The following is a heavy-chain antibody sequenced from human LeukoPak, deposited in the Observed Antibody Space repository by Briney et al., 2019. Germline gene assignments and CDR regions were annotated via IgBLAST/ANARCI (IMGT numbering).Heavy chain of an antibody. CDR1: GGSISSHY. CDR3: ARVQLDGSGELFDP. Sequence: SETLSLTCTVSGGSISSHYWSWIRQPPGKGLEWIGYIYYSGSTNYNPSLKSRVTISVDTSKNQFSLKLSSVTAADTAVYYCARVQLDGSGELFDPWGQGTLVTVSS. D-gene: IGHD3-10*01. J-gene: IGHJ5*02. CDR2: IYYSGST. V-gene: IGHV4-59*11.